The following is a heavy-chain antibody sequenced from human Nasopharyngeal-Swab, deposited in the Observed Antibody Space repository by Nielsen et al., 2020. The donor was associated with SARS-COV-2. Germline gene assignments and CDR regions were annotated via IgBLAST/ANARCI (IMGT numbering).Heavy chain of an antibody. Sequence: EGSLRLSCAASGFTFSNSWMSWVRQAPGKGLEWVANIKQDGSEKYYVDSVKGRFTISRENAKNSLYLQMNSLRAEDTGVYYCVNGGSLDFWGQGTLVTVSP. CDR1: GFTFSNSW. D-gene: IGHD2-15*01. CDR3: VNGGSLDF. J-gene: IGHJ4*02. CDR2: IKQDGSEK. V-gene: IGHV3-7*01.